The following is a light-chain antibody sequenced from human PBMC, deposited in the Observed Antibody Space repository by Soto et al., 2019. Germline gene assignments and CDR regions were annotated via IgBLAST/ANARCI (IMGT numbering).Light chain of an antibody. V-gene: IGKV3-15*01. J-gene: IGKJ2*01. Sequence: ERVMTQSPATLSVSPGERATLFCRASQSVTNNLAWYQQKPGQAPRLLISGASTSATGIPARFSGSGSGTEFTLTISSLQSEDFAVYYCQQYNNWPRTFGQGTKLEIK. CDR2: GAS. CDR3: QQYNNWPRT. CDR1: QSVTNN.